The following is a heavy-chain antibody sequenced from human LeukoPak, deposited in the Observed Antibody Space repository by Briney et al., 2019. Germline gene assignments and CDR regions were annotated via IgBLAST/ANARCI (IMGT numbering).Heavy chain of an antibody. CDR3: ARSRDGYNYDAFDI. D-gene: IGHD5-24*01. J-gene: IGHJ3*02. V-gene: IGHV4-39*01. CDR2: IYYSGST. Sequence: SETLSLTCTVSGGSISSYYWSWIRQPPGKGLEWIGSIYYSGSTYYNPSLKSRVTISVDTSKNQFSLKLSSVTAADTAVYYCARSRDGYNYDAFDIWGQGTMVTVSS. CDR1: GGSISSYY.